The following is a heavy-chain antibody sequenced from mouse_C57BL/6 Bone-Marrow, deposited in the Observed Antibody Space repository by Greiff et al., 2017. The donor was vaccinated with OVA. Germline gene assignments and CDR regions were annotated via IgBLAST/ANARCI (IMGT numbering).Heavy chain of an antibody. D-gene: IGHD1-1*01. CDR1: GYTFTSYG. J-gene: IGHJ3*01. V-gene: IGHV1-81*01. CDR3: APLLPFAY. Sequence: VQGVESGAELARPGASVKLSCKASGYTFTSYGISWVKQRTGQGLEWIGEIYPRSGNTYYNEKFKGKATLTADKSSSTAYMELRSLTSEDSAVYFCAPLLPFAYWGQGTLVTVSA. CDR2: IYPRSGNT.